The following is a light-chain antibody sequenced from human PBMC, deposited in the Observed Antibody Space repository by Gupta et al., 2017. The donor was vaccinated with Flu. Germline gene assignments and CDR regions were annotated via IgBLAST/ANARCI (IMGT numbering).Light chain of an antibody. J-gene: IGKJ2*01. V-gene: IGKV1-39*01. CDR1: QGISTY. Sequence: DIQVTQSPSSLSASVGDRVTITCRTSQGISTYLNWYQQKPGKAPRLLIYAASSLHSGVPSRFSGSGSGTDFTLTISPLQPEDFATYYCQQSFSTPPENTFGQGTKLEIK. CDR3: QQSFSTPPENT. CDR2: AAS.